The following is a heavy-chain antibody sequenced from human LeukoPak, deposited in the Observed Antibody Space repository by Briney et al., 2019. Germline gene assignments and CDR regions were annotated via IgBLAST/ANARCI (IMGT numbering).Heavy chain of an antibody. V-gene: IGHV4-59*01. D-gene: IGHD3-22*01. Sequence: SETLSLTCTVSGGSISSYYWSWIRQPPGKGLEWIGYIYYSGSTNYNPSLKSRVTISVDTSKNQFSLKLSSVTAADTAEYYCARGTYYDSSSPWGYWGQGTLVTVSS. CDR2: IYYSGST. CDR3: ARGTYYDSSSPWGY. CDR1: GGSISSYY. J-gene: IGHJ4*02.